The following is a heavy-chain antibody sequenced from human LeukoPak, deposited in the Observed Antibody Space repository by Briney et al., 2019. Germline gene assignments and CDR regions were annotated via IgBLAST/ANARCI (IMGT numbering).Heavy chain of an antibody. Sequence: GGSLRLSCAASGFTFSSYAMSWVRQAPGKGLEWVSSISNSGGRTFYTDSVKGRFTISRDNSKITLYLQVNSLRAEDTAVYYCAKSYNGYESKPDYWGQGTLVTVSS. V-gene: IGHV3-23*01. CDR1: GFTFSSYA. J-gene: IGHJ4*02. D-gene: IGHD5-12*01. CDR3: AKSYNGYESKPDY. CDR2: ISNSGGRT.